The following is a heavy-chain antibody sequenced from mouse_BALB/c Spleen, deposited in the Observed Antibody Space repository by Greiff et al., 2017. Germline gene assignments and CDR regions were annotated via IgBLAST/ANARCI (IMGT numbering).Heavy chain of an antibody. Sequence: VKLVESGAELVRPGSSVKISCKASGYAFSSYWMNWVKQRPGQGLEWIGQIYPGDGDTNYNGKFKGKATLTADKSSSTAYMQLSSLTSEDSAVYFCARGYYGSSYYAMDYWGQGTSVTVSS. CDR3: ARGYYGSSYYAMDY. D-gene: IGHD1-1*01. CDR1: GYAFSSYW. CDR2: IYPGDGDT. J-gene: IGHJ4*01. V-gene: IGHV1-80*01.